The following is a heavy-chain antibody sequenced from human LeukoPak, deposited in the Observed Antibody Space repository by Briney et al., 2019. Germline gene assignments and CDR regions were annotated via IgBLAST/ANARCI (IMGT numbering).Heavy chain of an antibody. J-gene: IGHJ4*02. CDR1: GFAFNNYA. Sequence: GGSLRLSCAASGFAFNNYAMTWVRQAPGKGLEWVSNVNDHGDQTYYADFVKGRFTISRDNPKNALFLQMDSLTAEDTAVYYCAKTQWKVGATDYFDYWGQGILVTVSS. V-gene: IGHV3-23*01. CDR2: VNDHGDQT. D-gene: IGHD1-26*01. CDR3: AKTQWKVGATDYFDY.